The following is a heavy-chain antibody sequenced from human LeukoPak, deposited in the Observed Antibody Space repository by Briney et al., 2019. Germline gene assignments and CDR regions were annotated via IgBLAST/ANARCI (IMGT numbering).Heavy chain of an antibody. J-gene: IGHJ4*02. CDR1: GFTFTSSA. V-gene: IGHV1-58*02. D-gene: IGHD3-9*01. CDR3: AAKTPYYDLLTAYGH. Sequence: VASVKVSCKASGFTFTSSAMQWVRQARGQHPEWIGRIVVGSGNTNYAQKFQERVTITRDMSTSTAYMELSSLRYDDTAVYYCAAKTPYYDLLTAYGHWGQGTLVTVSS. CDR2: IVVGSGNT.